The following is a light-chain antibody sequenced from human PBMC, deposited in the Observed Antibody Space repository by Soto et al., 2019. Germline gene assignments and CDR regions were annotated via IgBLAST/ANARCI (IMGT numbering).Light chain of an antibody. J-gene: IGLJ1*01. V-gene: IGLV2-23*01. CDR2: ENS. Sequence: QSVLTQPASVSGSPGQSITISCTGTGSDVGFYNLVSWYQHRPGNAPKVILYENSKRPSGVSNRFSGSKSANTASLTIAGLQADDAAYYYCCSYAGSSYYVFGSGTQLTVL. CDR3: CSYAGSSYYV. CDR1: GSDVGFYNL.